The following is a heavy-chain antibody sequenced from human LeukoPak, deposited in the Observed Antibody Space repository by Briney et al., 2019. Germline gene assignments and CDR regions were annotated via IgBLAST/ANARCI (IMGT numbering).Heavy chain of an antibody. Sequence: ASVKVSCKASGYSFTSNYIHWVRQAPGQGLEWMGMIYPRDGSTSYAQKFQGSVTVTRDTSTSTVHMELNGLRSEDTAVYYCARDQEAFDYWGQGTLVTVSS. V-gene: IGHV1-46*01. J-gene: IGHJ4*02. CDR2: IYPRDGST. CDR3: ARDQEAFDY. CDR1: GYSFTSNY.